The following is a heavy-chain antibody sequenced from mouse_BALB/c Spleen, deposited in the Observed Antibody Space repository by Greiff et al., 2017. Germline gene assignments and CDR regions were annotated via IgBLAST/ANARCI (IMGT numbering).Heavy chain of an antibody. CDR3: ARGGIITTVPYYYAMDY. CDR1: GFTFSSYA. Sequence: VKLVESGGGLVKPGGSLKLSCAASGFTFSSYAMSWVRQTPEKRLEWVASISSGGSTYYPDSVKGRFTISRDNARNILYLQMSSLRSEDTAMYYCARGGIITTVPYYYAMDYWGQGTSVTVSS. J-gene: IGHJ4*01. D-gene: IGHD1-1*01. CDR2: ISSGGST. V-gene: IGHV5-6-5*01.